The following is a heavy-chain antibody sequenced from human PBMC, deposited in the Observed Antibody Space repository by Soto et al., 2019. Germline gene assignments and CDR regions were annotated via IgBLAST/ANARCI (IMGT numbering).Heavy chain of an antibody. CDR1: RGSFSGFY. CDR3: ARGRGYAYGYNFYGMDV. CDR2: INHSGST. Sequence: QVQLQQWGAGLLKPSETLALTCGVYRGSFSGFYWSWIRQTPGKGLEWIGEINHSGSTNYNPSFKNRVTISVDRSTNNFTLKMTSVTAADAAVYYCARGRGYAYGYNFYGMDVWGQGTTVTVSS. J-gene: IGHJ6*02. V-gene: IGHV4-34*01. D-gene: IGHD2-2*01.